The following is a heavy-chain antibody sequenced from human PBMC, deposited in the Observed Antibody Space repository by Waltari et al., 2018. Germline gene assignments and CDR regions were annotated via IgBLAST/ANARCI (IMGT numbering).Heavy chain of an antibody. CDR3: ATYLWASIGTAAFD. D-gene: IGHD1-1*01. Sequence: QLQLPESGPGLVKPSETLSLPCRVSDGSLTNNLYSLVWLRQPPGPGLEWIGTMSYSGATYNSPSLNSRVTISRDTSKNQLSLKLASMTAADTAVYYCATYLWASIGTAAFD. V-gene: IGHV4-39*01. CDR2: MSYSGAT. CDR1: DGSLTNNLYS. J-gene: IGHJ3*01.